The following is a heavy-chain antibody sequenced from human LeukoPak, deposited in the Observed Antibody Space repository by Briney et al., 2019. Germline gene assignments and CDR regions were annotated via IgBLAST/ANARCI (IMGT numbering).Heavy chain of an antibody. D-gene: IGHD6-13*01. J-gene: IGHJ6*03. V-gene: IGHV4-30-4*07. CDR1: GGSISSGGYS. CDR3: ARAIAAGTTTTLYYYYYYMDV. CDR2: IYYSGST. Sequence: SETLSLTCAVSGGSISSGGYSWSWIRQPPGKGLEWIGYIYYSGSTYYNPSLKSRVTISVDTSKNQFSLKLSSVTAADTAVYYCARAIAAGTTTTLYYYYYYMDVWGKGTTVTVSS.